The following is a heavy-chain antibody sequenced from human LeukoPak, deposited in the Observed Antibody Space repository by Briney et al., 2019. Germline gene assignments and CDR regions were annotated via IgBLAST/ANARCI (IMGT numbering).Heavy chain of an antibody. CDR3: ARGERYFASFDY. CDR1: GYSFTDKY. D-gene: IGHD3-9*01. V-gene: IGHV1-2*02. J-gene: IGHJ4*02. Sequence: ASVKVSCKASGYSFTDKYMHWVRQAPGQGLEWMGWINPNSGGTNYAQKFQGRVTMTTDTSMSTAYMELSRLTSDDTAVYYCARGERYFASFDYWGQGTLVTVSS. CDR2: INPNSGGT.